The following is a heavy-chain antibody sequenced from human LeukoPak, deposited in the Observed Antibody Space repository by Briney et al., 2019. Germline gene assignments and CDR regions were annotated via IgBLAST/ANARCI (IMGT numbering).Heavy chain of an antibody. D-gene: IGHD6-19*01. CDR2: IYHSGST. J-gene: IGHJ4*02. CDR1: GDSISSGGYS. CDR3: ARATSGWYGY. Sequence: PSETLSLTCAVSGDSISSGGYSWSWIRQPPGKGLEWIGYIYHSGSTYYNPSLNSRVTISVDRSKNQFSLKLSSVTAADTAVYYCARATSGWYGYWGQGTLVTVSS. V-gene: IGHV4-30-2*01.